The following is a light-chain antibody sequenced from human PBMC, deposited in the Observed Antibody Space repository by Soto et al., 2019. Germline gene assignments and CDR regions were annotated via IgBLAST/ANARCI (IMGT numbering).Light chain of an antibody. J-gene: IGKJ2*01. CDR2: ATS. CDR3: QQYVTSPPMYT. CDR1: QSVSDSY. V-gene: IGKV3-20*01. Sequence: ENVLTQSPGTLSLSPGERATLSCRASQSVSDSYLAWYQQKPGQTPRLLIYATSGRATGIPDRFSGSGAGTDFTRTISRVEPEDFAVYYCQQYVTSPPMYTFGQGTKLEIK.